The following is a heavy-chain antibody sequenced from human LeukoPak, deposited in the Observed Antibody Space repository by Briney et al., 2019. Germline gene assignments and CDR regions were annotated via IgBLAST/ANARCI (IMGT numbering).Heavy chain of an antibody. Sequence: PGGSLRLSCAASGFTFSSYAMSWVRQAPGKGLEWVSAISGGGGTTYYADSVKGRFTISRDNAKNSLYLQMNSLRAEDTALYYCAKDRSGGSSYYYGMDVWSQGTTVTVSS. CDR3: AKDRSGGSSYYYGMDV. CDR1: GFTFSSYA. CDR2: ISGGGGTT. V-gene: IGHV3-23*01. J-gene: IGHJ6*02. D-gene: IGHD2-15*01.